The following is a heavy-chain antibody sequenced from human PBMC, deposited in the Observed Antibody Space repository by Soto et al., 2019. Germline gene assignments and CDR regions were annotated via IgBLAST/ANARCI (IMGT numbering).Heavy chain of an antibody. CDR3: AKDRSYYDSSGYYDS. V-gene: IGHV3-23*01. D-gene: IGHD3-22*01. J-gene: IGHJ5*01. Sequence: GGSLRLSCAASVFTFSSYAMSWARQAPGKGLEWVSAISGSGGSTYYADSVKGRFTISRDNSKNTRYLQMNSLRAEDTAVYYCAKDRSYYDSSGYYDSWGQGTLVTVSS. CDR1: VFTFSSYA. CDR2: ISGSGGST.